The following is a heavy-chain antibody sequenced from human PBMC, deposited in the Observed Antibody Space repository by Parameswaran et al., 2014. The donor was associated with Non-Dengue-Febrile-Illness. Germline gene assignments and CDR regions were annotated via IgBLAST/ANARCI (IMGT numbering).Heavy chain of an antibody. CDR3: ASTYDSSGYYRDY. Sequence: SETLSLTCTVSGGSISSGGYYWSWIRQHPGKGLEWIGYIYYSGSTYYNPSLKSRVTISVDTSKNQFSLKLSSVTAADTAVYYCASTYDSSGYYRDYWGQGTLVTVSS. CDR1: GGSISSGGYY. J-gene: IGHJ4*02. D-gene: IGHD3-22*01. V-gene: IGHV4-31*03. CDR2: IYYSGST.